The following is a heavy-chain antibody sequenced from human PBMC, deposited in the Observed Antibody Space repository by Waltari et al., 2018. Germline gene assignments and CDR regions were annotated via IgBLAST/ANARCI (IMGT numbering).Heavy chain of an antibody. CDR2: IQRSGRT. CDR1: GDSLTSGDW. D-gene: IGHD2-15*01. CDR3: ARDRGRGIYLDS. J-gene: IGHJ4*02. V-gene: IGHV4-4*02. Sequence: QMQLQESGPGLVKPSGTLSVTCTVSGDSLTSGDWWSWVRQSPEKGLEWIGQIQRSGRTNYNPSFESRVTISMDSSNNQCSLKVTSTTAADTAVYYCARDRGRGIYLDSWGRGTLVTVSP.